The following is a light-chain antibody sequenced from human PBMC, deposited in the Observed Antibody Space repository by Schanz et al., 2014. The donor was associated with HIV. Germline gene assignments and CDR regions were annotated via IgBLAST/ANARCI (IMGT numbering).Light chain of an antibody. CDR1: SSDVGSYNL. CDR2: DVS. CDR3: GSYTFASTPYV. J-gene: IGLJ1*01. Sequence: QSALTQPASVSGSPGQSITISCTGTSSDVGSYNLVSWYQQHPGKAPKLMIYDVSNRPSGVSSRFSGSKSGNTASLTISGLQAEDEADYYCGSYTFASTPYVFGSGTKVTVL. V-gene: IGLV2-14*02.